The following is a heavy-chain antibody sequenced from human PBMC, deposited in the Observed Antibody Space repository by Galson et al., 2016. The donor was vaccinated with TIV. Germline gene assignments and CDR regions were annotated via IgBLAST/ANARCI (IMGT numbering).Heavy chain of an antibody. D-gene: IGHD4-11*01. Sequence: LRLSCADTGFTFRSYPMHWVRQAPGKGLEWVAVVSYDGSYKYYADSVKDRFTISRDNSKNTLYLQMSSLRAEDTAVYYCAKEVERRLHYWGQGTLVTVSS. CDR1: GFTFRSYP. CDR2: VSYDGSYK. J-gene: IGHJ4*02. CDR3: AKEVERRLHY. V-gene: IGHV3-30-3*01.